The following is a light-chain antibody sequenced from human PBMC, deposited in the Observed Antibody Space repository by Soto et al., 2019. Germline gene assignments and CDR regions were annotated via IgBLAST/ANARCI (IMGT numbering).Light chain of an antibody. Sequence: QSVLTQPPSASGSPGQSVTISCTGTSRDVGGDKYVSWYQQHPGKAPKLMIYEVSKRPSGVPDRFSGPKSGNTASLTVSGLQAEDEGDYYCSSYAGSNNWVFGGGTKLTVL. J-gene: IGLJ3*02. CDR3: SSYAGSNNWV. CDR2: EVS. CDR1: SRDVGGDKY. V-gene: IGLV2-8*01.